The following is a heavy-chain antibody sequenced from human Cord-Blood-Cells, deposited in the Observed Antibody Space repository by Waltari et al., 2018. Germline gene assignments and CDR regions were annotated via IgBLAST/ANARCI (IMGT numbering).Heavy chain of an antibody. D-gene: IGHD6-13*01. Sequence: EVQLVESGGDLIQPGGSLRLSCAASGFTVSSNYMSWVRQAPGKGLEWVSVLYSGGSTYYADSVKGRFTISRDNSKNTLYLQMNSLRAEDTAVYYCARDRAAAGFAFDIWGQGTMVTVSS. J-gene: IGHJ3*02. V-gene: IGHV3-53*01. CDR1: GFTVSSNY. CDR2: LYSGGST. CDR3: ARDRAAAGFAFDI.